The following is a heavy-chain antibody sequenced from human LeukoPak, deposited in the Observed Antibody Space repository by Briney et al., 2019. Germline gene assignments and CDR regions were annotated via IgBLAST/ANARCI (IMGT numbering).Heavy chain of an antibody. CDR2: IYYSGST. Sequence: SETLSLTCTVSGGSISSYYWSWIRQPPGKGLEWIGYIYYSGSTNYNPSLKSRVTISVDTSKNQFSLKLSSVTAADTAVYYCARDTLGYCSGGSCYGPGYFDYWGQGTLVTVSS. J-gene: IGHJ4*02. D-gene: IGHD2-15*01. CDR1: GGSISSYY. V-gene: IGHV4-59*12. CDR3: ARDTLGYCSGGSCYGPGYFDY.